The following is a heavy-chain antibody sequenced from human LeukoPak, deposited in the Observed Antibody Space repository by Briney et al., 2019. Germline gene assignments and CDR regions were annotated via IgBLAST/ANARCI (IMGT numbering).Heavy chain of an antibody. CDR1: GFTFSSYG. CDR3: AKRLAGSGNNYFDY. D-gene: IGHD6-19*01. CDR2: ISESGGNT. Sequence: GGSLRLSCAASGFTFSSYGMSWIRQAPGKGLEWVSGISESGGNTVYADSVKGRLTISRDNSKNTLYLQMNSLRAEDTALYYCAKRLAGSGNNYFDYWGQGTLVTVSS. V-gene: IGHV3-23*01. J-gene: IGHJ4*02.